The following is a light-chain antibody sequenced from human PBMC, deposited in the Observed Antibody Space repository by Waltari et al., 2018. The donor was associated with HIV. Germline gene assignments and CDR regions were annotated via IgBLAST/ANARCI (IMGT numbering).Light chain of an antibody. CDR1: SSDVGGYNY. CDR3: TSYAGSNNLV. CDR2: EVF. Sequence: QSALTQPPSASGSPGQSVTIYCTGKSSDVGGYNYVSWYQQHPGKAPKLMMYEVFKRPSGVPDRFSGSKSGNTASLTVSGLQAEDEADYYCTSYAGSNNLVFGGGTK. J-gene: IGLJ2*01. V-gene: IGLV2-8*01.